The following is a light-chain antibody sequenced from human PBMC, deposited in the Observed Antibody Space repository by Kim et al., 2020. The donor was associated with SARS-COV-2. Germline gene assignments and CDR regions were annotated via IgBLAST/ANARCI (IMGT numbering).Light chain of an antibody. CDR2: SNN. V-gene: IGLV1-44*01. J-gene: IGLJ1*01. CDR3: ASWDESLNGYV. Sequence: GQRVSISCSGSSSNIRVYIVNWYQQVPATAPKLLVDSNNQRPSGVPDRFSGSKSGTSASLAISGLQSEDEAIYYCASWDESLNGYVFGPGTKVTVL. CDR1: SSNIRVYI.